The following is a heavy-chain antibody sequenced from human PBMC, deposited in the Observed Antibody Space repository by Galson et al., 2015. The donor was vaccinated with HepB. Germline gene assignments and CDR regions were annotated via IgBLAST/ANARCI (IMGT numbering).Heavy chain of an antibody. Sequence: QSGAEVKKPGESLKISCKGSGYRFTTYWIGWVRQMPGKGLEWMGIIFPGDSDTKYSPSFRGQVTISADKSINTAYLQWSSLKASDTAMYYCARGDNWNYVPSFDPWGQGTLVTVSS. CDR3: ARGDNWNYVPSFDP. V-gene: IGHV5-51*01. CDR1: GYRFTTYW. J-gene: IGHJ5*02. D-gene: IGHD1-7*01. CDR2: IFPGDSDT.